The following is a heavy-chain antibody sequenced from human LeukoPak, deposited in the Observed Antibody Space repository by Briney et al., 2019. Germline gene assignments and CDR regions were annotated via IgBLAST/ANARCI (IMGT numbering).Heavy chain of an antibody. CDR1: GFTFSSYA. CDR2: ISGSGGST. V-gene: IGHV3-23*01. D-gene: IGHD3-10*02. Sequence: GGSLRLSCAASGFTFSSYAMSWVRQAPGKGLEWVSAISGSGGSTYYADSVKGRFAISRDNSENTLYLQMNSLRVEDTAVYNCVRCSGYGMDVWGQGTTVTVSS. CDR3: VRCSGYGMDV. J-gene: IGHJ6*02.